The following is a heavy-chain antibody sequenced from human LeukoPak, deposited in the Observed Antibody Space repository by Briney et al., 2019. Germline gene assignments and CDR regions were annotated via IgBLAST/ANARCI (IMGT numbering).Heavy chain of an antibody. D-gene: IGHD3-22*01. CDR1: GFTFSRNA. CDR2: ISGSGTST. Sequence: GGSLRLSCAASGFTFSRNAMSWVRQAPGKGLEWDSAISGSGTSTYYAVSVKGRFTVSRDNSKNTLYLQMNSLRAEDTAVYYCAKEYDSSGVFDYWGQGTLVTVSP. J-gene: IGHJ4*02. CDR3: AKEYDSSGVFDY. V-gene: IGHV3-23*01.